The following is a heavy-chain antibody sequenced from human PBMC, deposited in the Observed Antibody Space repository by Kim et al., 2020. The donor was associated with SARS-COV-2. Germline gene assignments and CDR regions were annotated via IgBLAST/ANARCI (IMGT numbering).Heavy chain of an antibody. Sequence: GGSLRLSCAASGFTFSSYGMHWVRQAPGKGLEWVAVISYDGSNKYYADSVKGRFTISRDNSKNTLYLQMNSLRAEDTAVYYCAKDLVGSPYYDFWSGYYKEDGMDVWGQGTTVTVSS. V-gene: IGHV3-30*18. CDR1: GFTFSSYG. CDR3: AKDLVGSPYYDFWSGYYKEDGMDV. D-gene: IGHD3-3*01. CDR2: ISYDGSNK. J-gene: IGHJ6*02.